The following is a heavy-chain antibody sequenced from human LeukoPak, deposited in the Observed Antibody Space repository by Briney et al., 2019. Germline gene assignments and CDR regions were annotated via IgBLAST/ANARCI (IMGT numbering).Heavy chain of an antibody. J-gene: IGHJ4*02. CDR1: GGSFSGYY. Sequence: SETLSLTCAVYGGSFSGYYWSWIRQPPGKGLEWIGEINHSGSTNYNPSLKSRATISVDTSKNQFSLKLSSVTAADTAVYYCAREAYYDFWSGYYKARGGYFDYWGQGTLVTVSS. V-gene: IGHV4-34*01. CDR2: INHSGST. D-gene: IGHD3-3*01. CDR3: AREAYYDFWSGYYKARGGYFDY.